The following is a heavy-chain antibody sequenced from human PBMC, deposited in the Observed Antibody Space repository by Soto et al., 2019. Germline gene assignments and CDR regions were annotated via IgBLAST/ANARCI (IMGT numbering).Heavy chain of an antibody. CDR2: ISAGGGNT. D-gene: IGHD3-22*01. CDR3: AKDLLDRYDTSGSDYFYYYGMDV. Sequence: EVQLLDSGGGLVQPGGSLRLSCAASGFSFGSYAMSWVRQAPGKGLEWVSGISAGGGNTYLADSVKGRFTISRDNSKNPLYLLMTSLRAEDTAVYYCAKDLLDRYDTSGSDYFYYYGMDVWGQGTTVTVSS. CDR1: GFSFGSYA. J-gene: IGHJ6*02. V-gene: IGHV3-23*01.